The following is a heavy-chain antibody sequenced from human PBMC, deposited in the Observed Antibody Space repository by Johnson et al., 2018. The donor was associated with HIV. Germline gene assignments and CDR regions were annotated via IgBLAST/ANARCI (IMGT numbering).Heavy chain of an antibody. Sequence: QVQLVESGGGVVQPGRSLRLSCAASGFTFSSYAMHWVRQAPGKGLEWVAVIWYDGSNKYYADSVKGRFTISRDNSKNTLYLQMNSLRVEDTALYYCARDGVYSSPHDACDIWGQGTMVTVSS. CDR1: GFTFSSYA. CDR2: IWYDGSNK. CDR3: ARDGVYSSPHDACDI. D-gene: IGHD6-13*01. J-gene: IGHJ3*02. V-gene: IGHV3-33*08.